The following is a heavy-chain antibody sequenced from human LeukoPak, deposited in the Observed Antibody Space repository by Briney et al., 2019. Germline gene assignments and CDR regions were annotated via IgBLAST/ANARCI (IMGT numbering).Heavy chain of an antibody. CDR1: GYIFTRYY. CDR2: INPSGGST. CDR3: ARENVDTAMVLTEYYYYYYMDV. V-gene: IGHV1-46*01. D-gene: IGHD5-18*01. J-gene: IGHJ6*03. Sequence: GASVKVSCKASGYIFTRYYMHWVRQAPGQGLEWMGIINPSGGSTSYAQKFQGRVTMTRDTSTSTAYMELRSLRSDDTAVYYCARENVDTAMVLTEYYYYYYMDVWGKGTTVTISS.